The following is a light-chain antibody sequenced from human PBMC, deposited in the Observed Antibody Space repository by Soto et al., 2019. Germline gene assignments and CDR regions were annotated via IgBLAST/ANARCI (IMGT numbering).Light chain of an antibody. J-gene: IGLJ1*01. CDR3: CSSGGSPTYV. V-gene: IGLV2-23*02. CDR1: SSNVGSYKL. CDR2: EVN. Sequence: QSALTQPASVSGSPGQSITISCTGTSSNVGSYKLVSWYQQHPGKAPKLMIFEVNNRPSGVSNRFSGSKSGNTASLTISGLKVEDEADNYCCSSGGSPTYVFGTGTKLTVL.